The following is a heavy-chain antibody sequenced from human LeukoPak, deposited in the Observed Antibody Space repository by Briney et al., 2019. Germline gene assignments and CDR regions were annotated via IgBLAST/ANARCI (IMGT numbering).Heavy chain of an antibody. CDR1: GFTLNTHW. V-gene: IGHV3-7*03. CDR3: ETSEGY. J-gene: IGHJ4*02. Sequence: GCSLTLSCSSSGFTLNTHWMSWVRQAPGKGLECVANIKQDGRDTYYVDSVKGRFTISRDNAKNTLNLQMNSLRAEDTAMYYCETSEGYWGQETLVTV. CDR2: IKQDGRDT.